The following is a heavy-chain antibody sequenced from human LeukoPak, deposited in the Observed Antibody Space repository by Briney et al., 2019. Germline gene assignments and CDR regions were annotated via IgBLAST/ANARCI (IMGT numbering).Heavy chain of an antibody. CDR3: ARTSHESVLYWSDP. J-gene: IGHJ5*02. V-gene: IGHV1-46*01. D-gene: IGHD3-16*01. CDR2: INTRGGST. CDR1: GYTFANFY. Sequence: ASVKVSCKASGYTFANFYMHWVRQAPGQGLEWMGIINTRGGSTSYAPKFQGRVTMTRDTSTSTVYMDLSSLRSEDTAVYYCARTSHESVLYWSDPWGQGTLVNVSS.